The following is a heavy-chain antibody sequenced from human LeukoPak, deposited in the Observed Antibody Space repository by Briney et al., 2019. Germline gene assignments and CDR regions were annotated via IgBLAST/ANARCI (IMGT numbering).Heavy chain of an antibody. J-gene: IGHJ4*02. V-gene: IGHV3-15*01. Sequence: GGSLRLSCAASGFTFSSYAMSWVRQAPGKGLEWVGRIKSKTDGGTTDYAAPVKGRFTISRDDSKNTLYLQMNSLKTEDTAVYYCTTGDTAMAIFDYWGQGTLVTVSS. CDR3: TTGDTAMAIFDY. CDR1: GFTFSSYA. D-gene: IGHD5-18*01. CDR2: IKSKTDGGTT.